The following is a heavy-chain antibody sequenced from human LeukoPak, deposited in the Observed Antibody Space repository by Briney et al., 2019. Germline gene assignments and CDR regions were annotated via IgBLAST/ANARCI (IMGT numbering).Heavy chain of an antibody. CDR1: GFTFSSYW. V-gene: IGHV3-7*01. CDR2: IKQDGSEK. D-gene: IGHD3-22*01. CDR3: ARATYYYDSSDYYPLGY. J-gene: IGHJ4*02. Sequence: GGSLRLSCAASGFTFSSYWMSWVRQAPGKGLEWVANIKQDGSEKYYVDSVKGRFIISGDNAKNSLYLQMNSLRAEDTAVYYCARATYYYDSSDYYPLGYWGQGTLVTVSS.